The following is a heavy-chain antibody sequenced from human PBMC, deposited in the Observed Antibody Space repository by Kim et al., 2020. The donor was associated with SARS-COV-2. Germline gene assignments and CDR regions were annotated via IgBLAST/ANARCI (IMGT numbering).Heavy chain of an antibody. CDR1: GFTFSSYG. V-gene: IGHV3-30*18. CDR2: ISYDGSNK. CDR3: AKSYFDSSVHQPLDY. D-gene: IGHD3-22*01. Sequence: GGSLRPSCAASGFTFSSYGMHWVRQAPGKGLEWVAVISYDGSNKYYADSVKGRFTISRDNSRNTLYLQMDSLRDEDTAVYYCAKSYFDSSVHQPLDYWG. J-gene: IGHJ4*01.